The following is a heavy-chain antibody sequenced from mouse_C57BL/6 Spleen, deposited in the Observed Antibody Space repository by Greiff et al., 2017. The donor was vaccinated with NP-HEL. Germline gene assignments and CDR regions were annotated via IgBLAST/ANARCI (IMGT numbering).Heavy chain of an antibody. D-gene: IGHD2-5*01. CDR1: GFTFSSYA. CDR3: ANSNRGFFDY. J-gene: IGHJ2*01. CDR2: ISDGGSYT. Sequence: EVKVEESGGGLVKPGGSLKLSCAASGFTFSSYAMSWVRQTPEKRLEWVATISDGGSYTYYPDNVKGRFTISRDNAKNNLYLQMSHLKSEDTAMYYCANSNRGFFDYWGQGTTLTVSS. V-gene: IGHV5-4*03.